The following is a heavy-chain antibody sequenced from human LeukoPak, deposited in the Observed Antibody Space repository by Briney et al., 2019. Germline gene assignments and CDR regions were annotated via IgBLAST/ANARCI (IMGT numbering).Heavy chain of an antibody. CDR2: IYWNSDTI. CDR3: AKSRLPCSGGSCYLFDP. V-gene: IGHV3-9*01. CDR1: GFTFDDYV. J-gene: IGHJ5*02. D-gene: IGHD2-15*01. Sequence: GGSLRLSCAAFGFTFDDYVMHWVRQAPGKGLEWVSGIYWNSDTIGYGDSVKGRITVSRDNAENSLFLQMDSLRPEDTALYYCAKSRLPCSGGSCYLFDPWGQGTLVTVSS.